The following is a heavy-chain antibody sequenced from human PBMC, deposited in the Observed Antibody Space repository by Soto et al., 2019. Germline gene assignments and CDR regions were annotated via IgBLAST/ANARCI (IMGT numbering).Heavy chain of an antibody. D-gene: IGHD2-15*01. V-gene: IGHV5-51*01. J-gene: IGHJ4*02. Sequence: GESLKISCKGSGYTFTSYWISWVRQMPGEVLEWMGAIYPGDSDTRYSPSFQGQVTISADKSISTAYMQWSSLQASDSAIYYCARSAGNAGRFSEYWGQGXVVTVYS. CDR2: IYPGDSDT. CDR1: GYTFTSYW. CDR3: ARSAGNAGRFSEY.